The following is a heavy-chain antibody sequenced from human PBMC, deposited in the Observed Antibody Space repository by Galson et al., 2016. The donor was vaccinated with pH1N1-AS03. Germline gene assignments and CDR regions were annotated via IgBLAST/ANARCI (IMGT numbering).Heavy chain of an antibody. D-gene: IGHD6-19*01. CDR1: GYSFTGLY. V-gene: IGHV1-2*02. CDR2: INPNSGST. Sequence: SVKVSCKASGYSFTGLYVHWVRQAPGQGLEWMGWINPNSGSTNSAQRFRGRVTMTGDASITTAYMELDRLRSDDTAVYYCATIIPYSSGLDYWGQGSLVTVSS. J-gene: IGHJ4*02. CDR3: ATIIPYSSGLDY.